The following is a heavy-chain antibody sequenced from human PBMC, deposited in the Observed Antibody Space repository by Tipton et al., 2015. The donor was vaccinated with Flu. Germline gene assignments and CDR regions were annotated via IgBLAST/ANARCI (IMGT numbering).Heavy chain of an antibody. CDR1: GGSISSYY. Sequence: LRLSCTVSGGSISSYYWSWIRQPAGKGLEWIGRIYTSGSTNYNPSLKSRVTMSVDTSKNQFSLKLSSVTAADTAVYYCARDNCYGAGSFSIWFDPWGQGTLVTVSA. D-gene: IGHD3-10*01. CDR2: IYTSGST. J-gene: IGHJ5*02. CDR3: ARDNCYGAGSFSIWFDP. V-gene: IGHV4-4*07.